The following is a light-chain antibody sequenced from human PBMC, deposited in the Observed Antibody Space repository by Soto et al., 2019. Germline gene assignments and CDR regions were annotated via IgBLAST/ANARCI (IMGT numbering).Light chain of an antibody. CDR2: EVT. Sequence: QSVLTQPPSASGSPGQSVTISCTGTRSDVGAYKYVSWYQQYPGKAPKLMIYEVTKLPSGVPDRFSGSKSGNTASLTVSGLQAVDEADYYCTSYVGNDIWVFGGGTKLTVL. CDR1: RSDVGAYKY. J-gene: IGLJ3*02. V-gene: IGLV2-8*01. CDR3: TSYVGNDIWV.